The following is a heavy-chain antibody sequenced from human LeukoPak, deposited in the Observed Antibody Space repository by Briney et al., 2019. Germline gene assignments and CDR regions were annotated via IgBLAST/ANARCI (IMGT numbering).Heavy chain of an antibody. D-gene: IGHD3-10*01. J-gene: IGHJ4*02. V-gene: IGHV4-61*02. CDR3: ARAPLVRGVINPYFDY. CDR2: IYTSGST. CDR1: GGSISSGSYY. Sequence: SQTLSLTCTVSGGSISSGSYYWSWIRRPAGKGLEWIGRIYTSGSTNYNPSLKSRVTISVDTSKNQFSLKLSSVTAADTAVYYCARAPLVRGVINPYFDYWGQGTLVTVSS.